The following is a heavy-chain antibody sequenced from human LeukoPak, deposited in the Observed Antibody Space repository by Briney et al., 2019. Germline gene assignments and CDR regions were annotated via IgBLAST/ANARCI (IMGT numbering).Heavy chain of an antibody. D-gene: IGHD1-26*01. CDR1: GDSISSDY. Sequence: PSETLSLTCTVSGDSISSDYWSWIRQPPGKGLEWIGQITYSGSTKYNPSLKSRVTISVDTSKNQFSLKLNSITAADTAIYWCTRGVGATPEFWGQGTLVTVSP. CDR3: TRGVGATPEF. CDR2: ITYSGST. J-gene: IGHJ4*02. V-gene: IGHV4-34*01.